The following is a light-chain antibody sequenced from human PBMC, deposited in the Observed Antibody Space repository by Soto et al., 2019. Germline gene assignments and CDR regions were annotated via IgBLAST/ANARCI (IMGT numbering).Light chain of an antibody. CDR2: DAS. V-gene: IGKV1-5*01. CDR3: QQYNSYSPRT. J-gene: IGKJ1*01. CDR1: QSVSIW. Sequence: IQMNQSASALTAYEGDRVTISYRASQSVSIWLAWYQQKPGRAPNLLIYDASTLENGVPSRFSGSASGTDFTLTISSLQPYDFATYYCQQYNSYSPRTFGQGTKVDIK.